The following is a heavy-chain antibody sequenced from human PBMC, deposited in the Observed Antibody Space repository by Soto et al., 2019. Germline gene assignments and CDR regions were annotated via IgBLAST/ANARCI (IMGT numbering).Heavy chain of an antibody. V-gene: IGHV3-43*01. D-gene: IGHD6-13*01. J-gene: IGHJ4*02. CDR3: AKVRGSSWSYFDY. CDR2: ISWDGGST. CDR1: GFTFDDYT. Sequence: GGSLRLSCAASGFTFDDYTMHWVRQAPGKGLEWVSLISWDGGSTYYADSVKGRFTISRDNSKNSLYLQMNSLRTEDTALYYCAKVRGSSWSYFDYWGQGTLVTVSS.